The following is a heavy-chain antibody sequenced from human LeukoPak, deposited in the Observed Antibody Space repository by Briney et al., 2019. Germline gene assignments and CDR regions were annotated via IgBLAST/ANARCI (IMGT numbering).Heavy chain of an antibody. D-gene: IGHD3-16*02. J-gene: IGHJ4*02. CDR1: GFASSSYS. Sequence: GGSLRLSCAASGFASSSYSMNWVRQAPGKGLEWVSSISSGSSFKYYADSVKGRFTISRDNAKNSLYLQMSSLRAEDTAVYYCARSYDYVWGSYRELFDYWGQGTLVTVSS. V-gene: IGHV3-21*01. CDR3: ARSYDYVWGSYRELFDY. CDR2: ISSGSSFK.